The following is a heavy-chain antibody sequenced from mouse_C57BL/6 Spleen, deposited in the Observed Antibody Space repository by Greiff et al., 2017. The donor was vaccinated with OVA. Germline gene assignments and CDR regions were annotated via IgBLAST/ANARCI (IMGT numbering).Heavy chain of an antibody. V-gene: IGHV5-9*01. CDR3: AREGDYDAY. D-gene: IGHD2-4*01. CDR2: ISGGGGNT. J-gene: IGHJ3*01. Sequence: EVQRVESGGGLVKPGGSLKLSCAASGFTFSSYTMSWVRQTPEKRLEWVATISGGGGNTYYPDSVKGRFTISRGNAKNTLYLQMSSLRSEDTALYYCAREGDYDAYWGQGTLVTVSA. CDR1: GFTFSSYT.